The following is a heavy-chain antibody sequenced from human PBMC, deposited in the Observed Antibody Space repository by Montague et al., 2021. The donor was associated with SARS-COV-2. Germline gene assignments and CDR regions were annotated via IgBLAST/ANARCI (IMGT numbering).Heavy chain of an antibody. CDR1: GGSINSHY. CDR3: ARANLVTFGGVIDLFEH. Sequence: SETLSLTCTVSGGSINSHYWSWIRQSPGQGLEWIGYVYYRGSTKYNPSLKSRVTISVETSKNRFYLKLTSVTAADAAVYYCARANLVTFGGVIDLFEHWGQGSLVTVSS. V-gene: IGHV4-59*11. CDR2: VYYRGST. J-gene: IGHJ4*02. D-gene: IGHD3-16*02.